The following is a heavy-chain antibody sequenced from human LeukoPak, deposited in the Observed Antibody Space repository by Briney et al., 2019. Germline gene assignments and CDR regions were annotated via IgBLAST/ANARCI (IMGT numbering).Heavy chain of an antibody. Sequence: GASVKVSCKASGYTFTSYYMHWVRQAPGQGLEWMGIINPSGGSTSYAQKFQGRVTMTRDTSTSTVYMELSSLRSEDTAVYYCARDFRYCSSTSCYFDIVGYYYGMDVWGQGTTVTVSS. J-gene: IGHJ6*02. V-gene: IGHV1-46*01. D-gene: IGHD2-2*01. CDR2: INPSGGST. CDR3: ARDFRYCSSTSCYFDIVGYYYGMDV. CDR1: GYTFTSYY.